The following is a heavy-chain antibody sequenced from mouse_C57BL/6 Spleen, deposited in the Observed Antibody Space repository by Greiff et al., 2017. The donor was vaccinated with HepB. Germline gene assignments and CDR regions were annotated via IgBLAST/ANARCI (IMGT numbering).Heavy chain of an antibody. D-gene: IGHD2-1*01. Sequence: QVQLQQPGAELVKPGASVKLSCKASGYTFTSYWMQWVKQRPGQGLEWIGEIDPSDSYTNYNQKFKGKATLTVDTSPSTAYMQLSSLTSEDSAVYYCASSMGNYYFDYWGQGTTLTVSS. V-gene: IGHV1-50*01. CDR2: IDPSDSYT. J-gene: IGHJ2*01. CDR3: ASSMGNYYFDY. CDR1: GYTFTSYW.